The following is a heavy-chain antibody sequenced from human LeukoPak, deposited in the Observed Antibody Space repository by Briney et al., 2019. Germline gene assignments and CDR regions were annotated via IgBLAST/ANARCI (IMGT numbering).Heavy chain of an antibody. V-gene: IGHV3-21*01. CDR1: GFTFSSYS. CDR2: ISSSSYI. D-gene: IGHD3-22*01. J-gene: IGHJ4*02. Sequence: GGSLRLSCAASGFTFSSYSMNWVRQAPGKGLEWVSSISSSSYIYYADSVKGRFTISRDNAKNSLYLQMNSLRAEDTAVYYCAKAVSGYYTRMFDYWGQGTLVTVSS. CDR3: AKAVSGYYTRMFDY.